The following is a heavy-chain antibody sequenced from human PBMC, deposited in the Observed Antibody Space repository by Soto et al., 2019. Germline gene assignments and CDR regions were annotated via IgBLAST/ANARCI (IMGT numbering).Heavy chain of an antibody. J-gene: IGHJ4*02. D-gene: IGHD2-8*01. CDR3: ARDYVILDY. CDR1: GFTFSRFS. CDR2: ISYDGSNT. Sequence: GGSLRLSCAASGFTFSRFSMHWVRQAPGKGLAWVAVISYDGSNTHYAESVKGRFNISRDDSKNTLYLQMNSLRAEDTAVYYCARDYVILDYWGQGTLVTVSS. V-gene: IGHV3-30-3*01.